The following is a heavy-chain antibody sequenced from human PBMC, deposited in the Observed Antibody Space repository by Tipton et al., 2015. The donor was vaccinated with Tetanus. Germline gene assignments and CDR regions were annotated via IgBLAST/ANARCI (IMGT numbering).Heavy chain of an antibody. CDR3: ARAKSVTIFGVVGFDP. J-gene: IGHJ5*02. CDR1: GDSVSSNSAA. V-gene: IGHV6-1*01. CDR2: TYYRSKWYN. Sequence: LVKPTQTLSLTCAISGDSVSSNSAAWNWIRQSPSRGLEWLGRTYYRSKWYNDYAVSVKSRITINPDTSKNQFSLQLNSVTPEDTAVYYCARAKSVTIFGVVGFDPWGQGTLVTVSS. D-gene: IGHD3-3*01.